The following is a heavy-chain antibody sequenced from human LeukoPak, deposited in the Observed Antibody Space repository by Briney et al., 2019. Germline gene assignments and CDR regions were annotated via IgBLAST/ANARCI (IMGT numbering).Heavy chain of an antibody. CDR1: GYTFTSYY. V-gene: IGHV1-46*01. J-gene: IGHJ4*02. D-gene: IGHD6-19*01. CDR2: INPSGGST. Sequence: ASVKVSCKASGYTFTSYYMHWVRQAPGQGLEWMGIINPSGGSTSYAQKFQGRVTMTRDTSTSTAYMELRSLRSDDTAVYYCARISGWHQIDYWGQGTLVTVSS. CDR3: ARISGWHQIDY.